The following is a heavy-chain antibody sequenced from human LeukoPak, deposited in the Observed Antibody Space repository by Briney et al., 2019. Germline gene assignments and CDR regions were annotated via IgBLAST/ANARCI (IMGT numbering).Heavy chain of an antibody. CDR3: ARGNYYDSSGNLDY. CDR2: INSDGSNT. Sequence: GGSLRLSCAASGFTFSSYWMHWVRQAPGKGLVWVSRINSDGSNTSYADSVKGRFTISRDNAKNTLYLQMNSLRAEDTAVYYCARGNYYDSSGNLDYWGQGTLVTVSS. CDR1: GFTFSSYW. J-gene: IGHJ4*02. D-gene: IGHD3-22*01. V-gene: IGHV3-74*01.